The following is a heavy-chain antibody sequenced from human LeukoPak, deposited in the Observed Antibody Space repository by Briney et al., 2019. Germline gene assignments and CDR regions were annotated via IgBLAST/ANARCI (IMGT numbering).Heavy chain of an antibody. Sequence: PGGSLRLSCALSGRPFSSSIMHWVRQAPGKGLEWVAGMSFDGSQYYVESVKGRFTISRDNSGNTVYLHMTSLRPEDTAVYFCAREGHTSALCSAFDIWGQGTPVTISS. V-gene: IGHV3-30*03. J-gene: IGHJ3*02. CDR3: AREGHTSALCSAFDI. CDR2: MSFDGSQ. D-gene: IGHD2-21*01. CDR1: GRPFSSSI.